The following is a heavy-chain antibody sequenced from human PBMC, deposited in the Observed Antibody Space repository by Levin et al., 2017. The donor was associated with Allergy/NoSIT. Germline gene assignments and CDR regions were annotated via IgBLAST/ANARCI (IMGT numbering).Heavy chain of an antibody. CDR1: GSTFSSYV. J-gene: IGHJ5*02. V-gene: IGHV3-23*01. Sequence: GGSLRLSCVATGSTFSSYVMNWVRQAPGKGLEWVSAISGGGSNTYYADSVKGRFTISRDNSKNTLYLQMNSLRAEDTAVYYCAKGFYYDSSGSFDPWGQGTLVTVSS. CDR3: AKGFYYDSSGSFDP. CDR2: ISGGGSNT. D-gene: IGHD3-22*01.